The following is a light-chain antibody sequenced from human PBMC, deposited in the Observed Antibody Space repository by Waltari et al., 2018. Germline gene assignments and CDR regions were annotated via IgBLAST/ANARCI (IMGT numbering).Light chain of an antibody. CDR2: KIS. J-gene: IGKJ1*01. CDR3: MQGTHWPRT. CDR1: QRLVHSDGNTY. V-gene: IGKV2-30*02. Sequence: DVVMTQSPLSLPVTLGQPASISCRSSQRLVHSDGNTYLNWFQQRPGQSPRRLIYKISRRESGVPDRFSGSGSGTDVILKISRVEAEDIGGYYCMQGTHWPRTFGQGSKVEI.